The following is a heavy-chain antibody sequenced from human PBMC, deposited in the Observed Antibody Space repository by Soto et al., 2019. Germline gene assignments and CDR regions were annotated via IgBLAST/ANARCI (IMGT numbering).Heavy chain of an antibody. D-gene: IGHD3-10*01. V-gene: IGHV4-31*03. CDR2: IYYSGST. Sequence: QVQLQESGPGLVKPSQTLSLTCTVSGGSISSGGYYWSWIRQHPGKGLEWIGYIYYSGSTYYNPSLQSRVTISVDTSKNKFPLKLSSVTAADTAVYYCARDQLWFGELLSRGNAFDIWGQGTMVTVSS. CDR3: ARDQLWFGELLSRGNAFDI. J-gene: IGHJ3*02. CDR1: GGSISSGGYY.